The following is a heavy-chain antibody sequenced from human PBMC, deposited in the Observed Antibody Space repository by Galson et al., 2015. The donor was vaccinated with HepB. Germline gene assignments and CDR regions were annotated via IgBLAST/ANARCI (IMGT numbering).Heavy chain of an antibody. J-gene: IGHJ4*02. CDR3: AKDDRIAVAGPYYFDY. CDR2: VSYDGSNK. V-gene: IGHV3-30*18. CDR1: GFTFSSYG. D-gene: IGHD6-19*01. Sequence: SLRLSCAASGFTFSSYGMHWVRQAPGKGLEWVAVVSYDGSNKYYADSVKGRFTISRDNSKNTLYLQMNSLRAEDTAVYYCAKDDRIAVAGPYYFDYWGQGTLVTVSS.